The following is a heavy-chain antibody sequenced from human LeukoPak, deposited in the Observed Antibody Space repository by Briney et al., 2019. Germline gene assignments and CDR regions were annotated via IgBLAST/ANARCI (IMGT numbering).Heavy chain of an antibody. V-gene: IGHV1-18*01. CDR3: ARDGTYYYDSSGYVVADAFDI. J-gene: IGHJ3*02. Sequence: ASVKVSCKASGYTFTSYGISWVRQAPGQGLEWMGWISAYNGNTNYAQKLQGRVTMTTDTSTSTAYMELRSLRSDDTAVYYCARDGTYYYDSSGYVVADAFDIWGQGTMVTVSS. D-gene: IGHD3-22*01. CDR1: GYTFTSYG. CDR2: ISAYNGNT.